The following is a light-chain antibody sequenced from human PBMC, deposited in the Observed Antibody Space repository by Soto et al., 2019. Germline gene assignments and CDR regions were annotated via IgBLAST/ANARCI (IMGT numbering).Light chain of an antibody. CDR2: KAS. V-gene: IGKV1-5*03. Sequence: DIQMTQSPSTLSASVGDRVTITCRASQSISSWLAWYQQKPGKAPKLLIYKASSLESGVPSRFSGSGSGTEFTLTISSRQPDDFATYYCQQYNSYPPFGQGTRWKSN. CDR1: QSISSW. J-gene: IGKJ1*01. CDR3: QQYNSYPP.